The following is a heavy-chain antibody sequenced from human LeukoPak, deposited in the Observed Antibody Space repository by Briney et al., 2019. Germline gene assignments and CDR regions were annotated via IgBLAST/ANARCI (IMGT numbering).Heavy chain of an antibody. CDR1: GFTFDDYG. Sequence: PGGSLRLSCAASGFTFDDYGMSWVRQAPGKGLEWVSGINWNGGSTGYADSVKGRFTISRDNAKNSLYLQMNSLRAEDTALYYCAKDVRPYDRTTIDYWGQGTLVTVSS. CDR3: AKDVRPYDRTTIDY. D-gene: IGHD3-22*01. V-gene: IGHV3-20*04. CDR2: INWNGGST. J-gene: IGHJ4*02.